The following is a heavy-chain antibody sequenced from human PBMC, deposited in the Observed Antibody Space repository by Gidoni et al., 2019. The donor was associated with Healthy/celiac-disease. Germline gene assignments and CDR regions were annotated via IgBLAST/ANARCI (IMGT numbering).Heavy chain of an antibody. Sequence: QVQLQPSGPGLVKPSQTLSLTCAISGASVSSNSAAWNWIRQSPSRGLEWLGRTYYRSKWYNDYAVSVKSRITINPDTSKNQFSLQLNSVTPEDTAVYYCAREGYDYVWGSYPIDYWGQGTLVTVSS. D-gene: IGHD3-16*02. CDR3: AREGYDYVWGSYPIDY. CDR2: TYYRSKWYN. V-gene: IGHV6-1*01. CDR1: GASVSSNSAA. J-gene: IGHJ4*02.